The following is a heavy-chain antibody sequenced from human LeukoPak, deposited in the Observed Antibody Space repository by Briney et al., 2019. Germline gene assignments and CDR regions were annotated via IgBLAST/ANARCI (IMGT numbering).Heavy chain of an antibody. CDR3: VRDHDSSGRTDDAFDI. CDR2: INPNSGDT. D-gene: IGHD3-22*01. CDR1: GYSFTGYY. J-gene: IGHJ3*02. Sequence: ASVTVSCKASGYSFTGYYIYWVRQAPGRGLEWMGRINPNSGDTTYAQKFQGRVTVTRDTSISTAYMELSSLTSDDTAVYYCVRDHDSSGRTDDAFDIWGQGTMVTVSS. V-gene: IGHV1-2*06.